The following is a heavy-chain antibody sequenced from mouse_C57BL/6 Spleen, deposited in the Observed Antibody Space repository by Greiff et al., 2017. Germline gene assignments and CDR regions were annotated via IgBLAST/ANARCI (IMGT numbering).Heavy chain of an antibody. V-gene: IGHV1-26*01. D-gene: IGHD2-4*01. CDR3: ADYDTGY. CDR2: INPNNGGT. Sequence: VQLQQSGPELVKPGASVKISCKASGYTFTDYYMNWVKQSHGKSLEWIGDINPNNGGTSYNQKFKGKATLTVDKSSSTAYMELRSLTSEDSAVXYCADYDTGYWGQGTTLTVSS. J-gene: IGHJ2*01. CDR1: GYTFTDYY.